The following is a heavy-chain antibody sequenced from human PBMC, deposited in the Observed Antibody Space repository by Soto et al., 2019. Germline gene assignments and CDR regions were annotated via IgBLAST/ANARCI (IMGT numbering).Heavy chain of an antibody. J-gene: IGHJ4*02. CDR2: ISGSGGST. Sequence: EVQLLDSGGGLVHPGGSLRLSCAASGFTFSSYAMSWVRQAPGKGLEWVSVISGSGGSTYYADSVKGRFTISRDNSKNTLYLQMNSLRAEDTAVYYCATSIRYYSGSSGSPCDYWGQGTLVTVSS. D-gene: IGHD3-22*01. V-gene: IGHV3-23*01. CDR1: GFTFSSYA. CDR3: ATSIRYYSGSSGSPCDY.